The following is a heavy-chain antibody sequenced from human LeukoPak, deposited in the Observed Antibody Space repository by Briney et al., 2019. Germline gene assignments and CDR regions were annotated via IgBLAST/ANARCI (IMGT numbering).Heavy chain of an antibody. J-gene: IGHJ5*02. V-gene: IGHV4-59*01. CDR2: IYYSGST. Sequence: SETLSLTCTVSGGFISSYYWSWIRQPPGKGLEWIGYIYYSGSTNYNPSLKSRVTISVDTSKNQFSLKLSSVTAADTAVYYCARYCSGGSCLNWFDPWGQGTLVTVSS. CDR1: GGFISSYY. CDR3: ARYCSGGSCLNWFDP. D-gene: IGHD2-15*01.